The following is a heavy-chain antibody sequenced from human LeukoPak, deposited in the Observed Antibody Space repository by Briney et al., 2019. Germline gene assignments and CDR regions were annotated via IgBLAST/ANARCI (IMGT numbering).Heavy chain of an antibody. CDR2: IYYSGST. D-gene: IGHD4-17*01. V-gene: IGHV4-61*05. J-gene: IGHJ2*01. CDR3: ATNPYGTVTTGGWYFDL. Sequence: SETLSLTCTVSGGSISSSSYYWGWIRQPPGKGLEWIGYIYYSGSTNYNPSLKSRVTISVDTSKNQFSLKLSSVTAADTAVYYCATNPYGTVTTGGWYFDLWGRGTLVTVSS. CDR1: GGSISSSSYY.